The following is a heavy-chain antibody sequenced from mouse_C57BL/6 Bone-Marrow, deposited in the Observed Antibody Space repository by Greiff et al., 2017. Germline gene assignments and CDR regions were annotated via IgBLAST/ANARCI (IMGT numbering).Heavy chain of an antibody. CDR2: INPYNGGT. CDR1: GYTFTDYY. D-gene: IGHD2-4*01. Sequence: VQLKQSGPVLVKPGASVKMSCKASGYTFTDYYMNWVKQSHGKSLEWIGVINPYNGGTSYNQKFKGKATLTVDKSSSTAYMELNSLTSEDSAVYYCARKDPYDSWFAYWGQGTLVTVSA. J-gene: IGHJ3*01. CDR3: ARKDPYDSWFAY. V-gene: IGHV1-19*01.